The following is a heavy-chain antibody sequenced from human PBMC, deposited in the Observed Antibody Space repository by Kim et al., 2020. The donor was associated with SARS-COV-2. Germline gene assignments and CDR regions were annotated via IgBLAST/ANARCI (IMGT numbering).Heavy chain of an antibody. Sequence: SETLSLTCTVSGGSISSYYWSWIRQPPGKGLEWIGYIYYSGSTNYNPSLKSRVTISVDTSKNQFSLKLSSVTAAATAVYYCARGAFLKYAFDIWGKGAMVTVSS. CDR3: ARGAFLKYAFDI. J-gene: IGHJ3*02. CDR2: IYYSGST. CDR1: GGSISSYY. V-gene: IGHV4-59*01.